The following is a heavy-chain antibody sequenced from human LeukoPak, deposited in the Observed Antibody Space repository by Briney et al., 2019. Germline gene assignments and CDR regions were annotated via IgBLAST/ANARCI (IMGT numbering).Heavy chain of an antibody. Sequence: PGGSLRLSCAASGFMFGDYSINWVRQAPGKGLEWISDISGGSSSIYYSDSVKGRFAISRDNAKNSVYLQMNSLTVEDTAVYYCARVRYGDYVGGFDYWGLGTLVTVSS. CDR2: ISGGSSSI. CDR1: GFMFGDYS. J-gene: IGHJ4*02. V-gene: IGHV3-48*01. CDR3: ARVRYGDYVGGFDY. D-gene: IGHD4-17*01.